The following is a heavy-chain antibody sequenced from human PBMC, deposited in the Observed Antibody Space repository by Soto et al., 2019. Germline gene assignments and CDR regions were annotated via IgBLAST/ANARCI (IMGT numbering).Heavy chain of an antibody. CDR2: ISGSGGST. J-gene: IGHJ4*02. D-gene: IGHD3-16*02. V-gene: IGHV3-23*01. CDR1: GFTFSSYA. Sequence: GGSLRLSCAASGFTFSSYAMSCVRQAPGKGLEWVSAISGSGGSTYYADSVKGRFTISRDNANNSLYLQMNSLRDEDTAVYYCARGLYVWGTYHLDYWGRGTLVTVSS. CDR3: ARGLYVWGTYHLDY.